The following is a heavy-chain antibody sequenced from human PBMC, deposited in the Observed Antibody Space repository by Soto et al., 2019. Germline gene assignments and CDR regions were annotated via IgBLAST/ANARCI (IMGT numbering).Heavy chain of an antibody. Sequence: GGSLRLSCAASGFTFSSYSMNWVRQAPGKGLEWVSSISSSSSYIYYADSVKGRFTISRDNAKNSLYLQMNSLRAEDTAVYYCARDGEVVITHPFDPWGQGTLVTVSS. CDR2: ISSSSSYI. CDR1: GFTFSSYS. D-gene: IGHD3-22*01. J-gene: IGHJ5*02. CDR3: ARDGEVVITHPFDP. V-gene: IGHV3-21*01.